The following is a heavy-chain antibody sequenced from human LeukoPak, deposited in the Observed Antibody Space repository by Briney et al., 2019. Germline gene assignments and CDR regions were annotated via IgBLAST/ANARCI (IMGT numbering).Heavy chain of an antibody. Sequence: GGSLRLSCAASGFTFSSYWMHCVRQAPGKWLVWVSRINSDGSSTNYADSVKGRFTISRDNAKNTLYLQMNSLRAEDTAVYYCARDRSIASDYWGQGTLVTVSS. D-gene: IGHD6-6*01. CDR3: ARDRSIASDY. J-gene: IGHJ4*02. V-gene: IGHV3-74*01. CDR1: GFTFSSYW. CDR2: INSDGSST.